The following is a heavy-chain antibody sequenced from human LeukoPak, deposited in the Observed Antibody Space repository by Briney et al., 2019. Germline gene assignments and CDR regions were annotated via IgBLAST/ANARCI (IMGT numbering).Heavy chain of an antibody. CDR3: ARSVVVVAARRSYYGMDV. CDR1: GGSIGSYY. Sequence: LETLSLTCTVSGGSIGSYYWSWIRQPAGKGLEWIGGIYTSGSTNYNPSLKSRVTMSVDTSKNQFSLKLSSVTAADTAVYYCARSVVVVAARRSYYGMDVWGQGTTVTVSS. J-gene: IGHJ6*02. CDR2: IYTSGST. V-gene: IGHV4-4*07. D-gene: IGHD2-15*01.